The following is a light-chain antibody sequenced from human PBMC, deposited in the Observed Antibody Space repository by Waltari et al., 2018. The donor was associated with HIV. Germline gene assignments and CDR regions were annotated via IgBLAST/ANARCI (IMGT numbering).Light chain of an antibody. CDR2: DVK. CDR1: SRDVGTYNY. Sequence: QSALTQPASVSGSPGQSITISCTGSSRDVGTYNYISWYQQHPGTVPKLIIYDVKERPSGVSDRLSGAKSGTTASLTISGLQAEDEADYYCCSFANPNFLFGSGTKVTVL. CDR3: CSFANPNFL. V-gene: IGLV2-23*02. J-gene: IGLJ1*01.